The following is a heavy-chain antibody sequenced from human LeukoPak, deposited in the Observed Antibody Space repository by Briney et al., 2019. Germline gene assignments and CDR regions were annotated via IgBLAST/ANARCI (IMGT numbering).Heavy chain of an antibody. J-gene: IGHJ4*02. CDR1: GGTFSSYA. Sequence: ASVNVSCKASGGTFSSYAISWVRQAPEQGLEWMGGIIPIFGTANYAQKFQGRVTITTDESTSTAYMELSSLRSEDTAVYYCARSAAGTNYFDYWGQGTLVTVSS. CDR2: IIPIFGTA. V-gene: IGHV1-69*05. CDR3: ARSAAGTNYFDY. D-gene: IGHD6-13*01.